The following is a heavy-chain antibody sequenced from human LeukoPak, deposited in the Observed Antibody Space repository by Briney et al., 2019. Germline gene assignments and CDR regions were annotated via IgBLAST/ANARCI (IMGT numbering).Heavy chain of an antibody. CDR1: GFTFSDYY. V-gene: IGHV3-30*18. D-gene: IGHD2-8*01. Sequence: PGGSLRLSCAASGFTFSDYYMSWVRQAPGKGLEGVAVISYDGSNKYYADSVKGRFTISRDNSKNTLYLQMNSLRAEDTAVYYCAKGGMVWVYFDYWGQGTLVTVSS. J-gene: IGHJ4*02. CDR3: AKGGMVWVYFDY. CDR2: ISYDGSNK.